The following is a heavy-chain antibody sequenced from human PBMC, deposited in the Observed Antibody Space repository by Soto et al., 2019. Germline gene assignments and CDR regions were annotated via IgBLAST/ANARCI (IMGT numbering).Heavy chain of an antibody. J-gene: IGHJ5*02. CDR2: IIPIFGTA. CDR3: ARARITMIVVVITTWLDP. CDR1: GGTFSSYA. V-gene: IGHV1-69*13. Sequence: GASVKVSFKASGGTFSSYAISWVRQAPGQGLEWMGGIIPIFGTANYAQKFQGRVTITADESTSTAYMELSSLRSEDTAVYYCARARITMIVVVITTWLDPWGQGTLVNVSS. D-gene: IGHD3-22*01.